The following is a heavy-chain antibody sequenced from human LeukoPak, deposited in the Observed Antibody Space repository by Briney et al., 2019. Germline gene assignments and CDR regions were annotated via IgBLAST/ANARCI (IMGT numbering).Heavy chain of an antibody. CDR3: ARVNTIFGVVYHFDY. D-gene: IGHD3-3*01. CDR2: INPNSGGT. J-gene: IGHJ4*02. CDR1: GYTFTGYY. V-gene: IGHV1-2*02. Sequence: ASVKVSCKASGYTFTGYYMHWVRQAPGQGLEWMGWINPNSGGTNYAQKFQGRVTMTRDTSISTAYMELSRLRSDDTAVHYCARVNTIFGVVYHFDYWGQGTLVTVSS.